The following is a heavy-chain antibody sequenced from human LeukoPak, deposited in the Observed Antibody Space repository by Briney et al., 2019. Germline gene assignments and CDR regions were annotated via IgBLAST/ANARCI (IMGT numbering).Heavy chain of an antibody. CDR3: ARDGGYYDSSGYY. CDR1: GYTFTYCS. Sequence: ASVKVSCKASGYTFTYCSLHWLQQAPGQGLEWMGWISAYNGNTNYAQKLQGRVTMTTDTSTSTAYMELRSLRSDDTAVYYCARDGGYYDSSGYYWGQGTLVTVSS. J-gene: IGHJ4*02. D-gene: IGHD3-22*01. V-gene: IGHV1-18*04. CDR2: ISAYNGNT.